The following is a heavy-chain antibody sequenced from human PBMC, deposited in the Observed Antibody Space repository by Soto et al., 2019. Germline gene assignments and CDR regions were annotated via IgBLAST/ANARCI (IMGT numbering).Heavy chain of an antibody. J-gene: IGHJ4*02. CDR2: ISSSSSTI. Sequence: SLRLSFSASGFTFSSYSMNWVRQAPGKGLEWVSYISSSSSTIYYADSVKGRFTISRDNSKNTLYLQVNGLRVEDTAVYYCAKDRLAGNFDYWGQGTQVTVSS. CDR3: AKDRLAGNFDY. CDR1: GFTFSSYS. V-gene: IGHV3-48*01.